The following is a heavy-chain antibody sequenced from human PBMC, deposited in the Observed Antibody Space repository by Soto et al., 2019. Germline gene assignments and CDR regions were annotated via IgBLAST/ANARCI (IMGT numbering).Heavy chain of an antibody. CDR3: AKDKGSSSSYGKGAFDI. Sequence: EVQLEESGGGLVQPGRSLRLSCAASGFTFDDYAMHWVRLTPGKGLEWAASISWNSGSIGYSDSVKGRFIISRDNAKNSRYLQMTSLRPEDTALYYCAKDKGSSSSYGKGAFDIWGQGTMVTVSS. CDR2: ISWNSGSI. J-gene: IGHJ3*02. D-gene: IGHD6-13*01. V-gene: IGHV3-9*01. CDR1: GFTFDDYA.